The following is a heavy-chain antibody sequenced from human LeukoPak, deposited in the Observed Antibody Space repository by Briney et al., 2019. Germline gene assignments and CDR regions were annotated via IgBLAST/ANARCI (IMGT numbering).Heavy chain of an antibody. J-gene: IGHJ5*02. Sequence: GGSLRLSCVASGFAFSNYAMNWVRQAPGKGLEWISSISENDGGTFYSDSVKGRFTVSRDNSKNTLYLQMNSLRAEDTAVYYRAKQFVDIWGQGTLVIVSS. CDR1: GFAFSNYA. D-gene: IGHD3-10*01. CDR2: ISENDGGT. V-gene: IGHV3-23*01. CDR3: AKQFVDI.